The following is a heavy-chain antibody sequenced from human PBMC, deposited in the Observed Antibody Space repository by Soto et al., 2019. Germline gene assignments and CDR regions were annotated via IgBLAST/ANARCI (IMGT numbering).Heavy chain of an antibody. CDR2: ISSSSSYT. J-gene: IGHJ4*02. Sequence: GGSLRLSCAASGFTFSDYYMSWIRQALGKGLEWVAYISSSSSYTNYADSVKGRFTFSRDNAKNSLYLQMNSLRAEDTAVYYCARAVGATPFFDYWGQGTLVTAPQ. CDR1: GFTFSDYY. D-gene: IGHD1-26*01. V-gene: IGHV3-11*05. CDR3: ARAVGATPFFDY.